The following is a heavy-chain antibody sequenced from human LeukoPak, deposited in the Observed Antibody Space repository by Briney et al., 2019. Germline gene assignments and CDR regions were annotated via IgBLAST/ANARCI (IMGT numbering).Heavy chain of an antibody. CDR1: GFSFSSYE. J-gene: IGHJ4*02. Sequence: PGGSLRLSCAASGFSFSSYEMNWVRQAPGKGLEWVSYSSSDANTINYADSVKGRFIISRDNAKNSLYLQMNSLRVEDTAVYYCARGLAAAGTDAYWGQGALVTVSS. D-gene: IGHD6-13*01. CDR2: SSSDANTI. CDR3: ARGLAAAGTDAY. V-gene: IGHV3-48*03.